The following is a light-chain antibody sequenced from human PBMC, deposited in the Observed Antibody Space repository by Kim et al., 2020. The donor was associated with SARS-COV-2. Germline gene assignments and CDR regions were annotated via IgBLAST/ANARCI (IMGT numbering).Light chain of an antibody. CDR2: DAS. CDR3: QQYKTYPRT. V-gene: IGKV1-5*01. J-gene: IGKJ1*01. Sequence: AFIGDRVTITCRPSQSISSWLAWYQQKPGKAPKFLIYDASSLGSGVPSRFSGSGSGTAFTLPISSLQPDDFATYHCQQYKTYPRTFGQGTKVDIK. CDR1: QSISSW.